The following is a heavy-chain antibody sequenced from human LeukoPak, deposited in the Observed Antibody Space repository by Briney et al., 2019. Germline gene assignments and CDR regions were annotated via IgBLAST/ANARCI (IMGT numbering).Heavy chain of an antibody. CDR3: AKDVGKWESLHFFDY. V-gene: IGHV3-23*01. CDR1: GFTLSTNA. Sequence: GGSLRLSCLTSGFTLSTNAMSWVRQAPGKGLEWISGISGSGASTYYADSVKGRFTISRDDSRNTLYLQMNSLRGDDTAVYYCAKDVGKWESLHFFDYWGQGTLVAVSS. D-gene: IGHD1-26*01. CDR2: ISGSGAST. J-gene: IGHJ4*02.